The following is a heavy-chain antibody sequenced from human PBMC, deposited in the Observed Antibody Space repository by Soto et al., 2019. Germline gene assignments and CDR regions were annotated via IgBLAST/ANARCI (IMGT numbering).Heavy chain of an antibody. CDR2: TYYRSKWYN. CDR3: ARDRRDEAVAQHYYYYGMDV. CDR1: GDSVSSNSAA. J-gene: IGHJ6*02. Sequence: SQTLSLTCAISGDSVSSNSAAWNWIRQSPSRGLEWLGRTYYRSKWYNDYAVSVKSRITINPDTSKNQFSLQLNSVTPEDTAVYYCARDRRDEAVAQHYYYYGMDVWGQGTTVTV. V-gene: IGHV6-1*01. D-gene: IGHD6-19*01.